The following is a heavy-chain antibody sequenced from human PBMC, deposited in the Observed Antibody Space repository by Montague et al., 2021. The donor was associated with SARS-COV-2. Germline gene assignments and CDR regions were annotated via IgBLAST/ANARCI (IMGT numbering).Heavy chain of an antibody. CDR2: IYDSGRT. CDR1: GDSVISDKYY. Sequence: SETLSLTCTVTGDSVISDKYYWSWIRQPPGKGLEWIGFIYDSGRTSYNPSLHSRVTITIDTSKNQFSLNLMSVTPADTAVYYCVKGSGYPWGQGTLVTVSS. D-gene: IGHD3-22*01. CDR3: VKGSGYP. V-gene: IGHV4-61*01. J-gene: IGHJ5*02.